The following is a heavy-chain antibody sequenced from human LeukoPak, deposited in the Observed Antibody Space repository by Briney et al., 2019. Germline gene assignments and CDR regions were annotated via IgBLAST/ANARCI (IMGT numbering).Heavy chain of an antibody. CDR2: IYYSGST. D-gene: IGHD2-2*01. V-gene: IGHV4-59*01. CDR3: ARVVPAALAESYYYYYGMDV. Sequence: SETLSLTCTVSGGSISSYYWSWIRQPPGKGLEWIGYIYYSGSTNYNPSLKSRVTISVDTSKNQFSLKLSSVTAADTAVYYCARVVPAALAESYYYYYGMDVWGQGTTVTVSS. J-gene: IGHJ6*02. CDR1: GGSISSYY.